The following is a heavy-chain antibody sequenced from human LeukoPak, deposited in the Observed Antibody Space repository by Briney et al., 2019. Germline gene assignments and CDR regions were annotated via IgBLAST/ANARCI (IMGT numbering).Heavy chain of an antibody. CDR1: GGSISSHY. Sequence: SETLSLTCSVSGGSISSHYWNWIRQSPGKGLEWIGYVHYSGSTIYNPSLKSRVTISVDTSKNQFSLKLSSVTAADTAVYYCARDGRGLGFYYYYMDVWGKGTTVTVSS. CDR3: ARDGRGLGFYYYYMDV. V-gene: IGHV4-59*11. CDR2: VHYSGST. J-gene: IGHJ6*03.